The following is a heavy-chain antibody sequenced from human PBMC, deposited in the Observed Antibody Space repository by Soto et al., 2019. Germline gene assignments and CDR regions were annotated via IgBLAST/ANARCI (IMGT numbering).Heavy chain of an antibody. V-gene: IGHV1-18*01. J-gene: IGHJ3*02. CDR2: ISAYNGNT. Sequence: ASVKVSCKASGYTFTSYGISWVRQAPGQGLEWMGWISAYNGNTNYAQKLQGRVTMTTDTPTSTAYMELRSLRSDDTAVYYCARASVYIGVAGSGAFDIWGQRTMVTVSS. D-gene: IGHD6-19*01. CDR1: GYTFTSYG. CDR3: ARASVYIGVAGSGAFDI.